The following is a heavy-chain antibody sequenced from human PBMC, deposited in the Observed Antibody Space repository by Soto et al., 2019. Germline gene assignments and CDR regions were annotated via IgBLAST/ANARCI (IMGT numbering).Heavy chain of an antibody. D-gene: IGHD3-16*01. Sequence: GASVKVSCKVSGYIFVNYGIAWVRQAPRQGLEWMGWISPYTGNTHSASKVQGRLTMTTDTSTSTAYMDLGSLTSDDTAVYYCVMVDNYVTPTPQDVWGQGTTVTVSS. V-gene: IGHV1-18*01. CDR3: VMVDNYVTPTPQDV. J-gene: IGHJ6*02. CDR2: ISPYTGNT. CDR1: GYIFVNYG.